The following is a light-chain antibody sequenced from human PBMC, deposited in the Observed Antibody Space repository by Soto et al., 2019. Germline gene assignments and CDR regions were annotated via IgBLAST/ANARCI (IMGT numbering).Light chain of an antibody. CDR3: QHYSLVWA. CDR2: DDS. J-gene: IGKJ1*01. Sequence: DIQMTQSPSTLSASVGDRVTITCRASQSISRWLAWYQQKPGKAPRLLIYDDSSLESGVPSRFSGTGSGTEFTLTISSLQPDDFATYYCQHYSLVWAFGQGTKVDIK. CDR1: QSISRW. V-gene: IGKV1-5*01.